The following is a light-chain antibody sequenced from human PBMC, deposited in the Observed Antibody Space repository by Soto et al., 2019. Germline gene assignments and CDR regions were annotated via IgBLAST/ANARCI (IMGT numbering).Light chain of an antibody. CDR2: GNN. CDR1: SSNIGAGYG. Sequence: QSVVTQPPSVSGAPGQRVTISCTGSSSNIGAGYGVHWYQQFPGTAPKLLIYGNNNRPSGVTDRFSGSKSGTSASLAITGLKAEDEADYYCQSFDTRLNTVVFGGGTKLTVL. CDR3: QSFDTRLNTVV. V-gene: IGLV1-40*01. J-gene: IGLJ2*01.